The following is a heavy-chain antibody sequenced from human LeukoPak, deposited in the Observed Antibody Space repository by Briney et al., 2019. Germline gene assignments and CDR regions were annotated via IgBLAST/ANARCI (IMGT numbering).Heavy chain of an antibody. CDR1: GDSISSGNY. V-gene: IGHV4-61*01. D-gene: IGHD1-26*01. CDR3: VKDNGRWFDP. J-gene: IGHJ5*02. CDR2: IYYSGST. Sequence: SETLSLTCTVSGDSISSGNYWGWIRQPPGKGLEWIGNIYYSGSTNYNPSLKSRVTISIDPSKNQFSLKLSSVTAADTAIYYCVKDNGRWFDPWGQGTLVIVSS.